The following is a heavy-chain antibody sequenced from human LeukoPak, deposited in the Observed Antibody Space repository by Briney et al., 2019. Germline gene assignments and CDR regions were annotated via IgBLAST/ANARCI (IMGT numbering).Heavy chain of an antibody. CDR3: VRAWGDY. D-gene: IGHD1-26*01. Sequence: PSETLSLTCTVSGGAIRSYYWSWIRQPPGEGLEWIGYIYNNGNTNYNPSLKSRVTISVDTSKNRFSLKLSSVTAADTAVYYCVRAWGDYWGQGILVTVSS. J-gene: IGHJ4*02. V-gene: IGHV4-59*01. CDR1: GGAIRSYY. CDR2: IYNNGNT.